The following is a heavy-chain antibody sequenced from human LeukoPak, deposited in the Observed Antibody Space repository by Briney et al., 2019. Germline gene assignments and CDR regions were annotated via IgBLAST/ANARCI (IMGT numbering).Heavy chain of an antibody. Sequence: PGRSLRLSCAASGFTFSSSAMHCVRQAPGKGLEWVAVISYDGSNKYYADSVKGRFTISRDNSKNTLYLQMNSLRPEDTAVYYCARDLSGIPDYYFDYWGQGTLVTVSS. D-gene: IGHD2-2*01. V-gene: IGHV3-30-3*01. CDR3: ARDLSGIPDYYFDY. J-gene: IGHJ4*02. CDR1: GFTFSSSA. CDR2: ISYDGSNK.